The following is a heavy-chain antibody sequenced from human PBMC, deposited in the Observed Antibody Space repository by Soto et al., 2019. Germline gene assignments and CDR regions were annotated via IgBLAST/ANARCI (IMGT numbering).Heavy chain of an antibody. CDR3: VKSRGGNNFGFFG. J-gene: IGHJ4*02. D-gene: IGHD3-3*01. CDR2: IRGNADPP. CDR1: GFTFSSYA. Sequence: HPCRCLRLSCSASGFTFSSYAMHWARQTPGQGLGYLSGIRGNADPPFYADSVKGRFTISRDNPKSTLYLQMSSLSADDTAVYYCVKSRGGNNFGFFGWGQGAMVTVSS. V-gene: IGHV3-64D*06.